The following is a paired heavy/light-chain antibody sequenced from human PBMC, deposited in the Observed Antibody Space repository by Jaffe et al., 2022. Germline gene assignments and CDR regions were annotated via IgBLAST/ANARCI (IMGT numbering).Heavy chain of an antibody. CDR3: ARDYGSGSYSFDY. CDR2: LYADGTNT. D-gene: IGHD3-10*01. CDR1: GFTLSFYN. J-gene: IGHJ4*02. Sequence: QVQLVESGGGVVQPGGSLRLSCAASGFTLSFYNMHWVRQAPGKGLEWVSFLYADGTNTRYADSVKGRFTISRDNSKSTLFLQMNSLKLEDTAVYYCARDYGSGSYSFDYWGQGTLVTVSS. V-gene: IGHV3-30*19.
Light chain of an antibody. CDR1: SSDIGSYNR. CDR2: EVN. Sequence: QSALTQPPSVSGSPGQSVTISCTGTSSDIGSYNRVSWYQQPPGTAPKLMIYEVNNRPSGVPDRFSGSKSGNTASLTISGLQAEDEADYYCNSYTSSRTWVFGGGTKVTVL. CDR3: NSYTSSRTWV. V-gene: IGLV2-18*02. J-gene: IGLJ3*02.